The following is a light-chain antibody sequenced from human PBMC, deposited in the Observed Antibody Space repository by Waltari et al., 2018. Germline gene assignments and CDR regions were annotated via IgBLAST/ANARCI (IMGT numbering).Light chain of an antibody. CDR2: DAS. Sequence: DIQMTQSPSSLSASVGDRVTITCQASQDISNYLNWYQQKPGKAPKLLIYDASNLETGVPSRFSGSGSGXDFTFTISSLQPEDIXXYYCQQYDNLPLTXXXGTKVEIK. CDR1: QDISNY. J-gene: IGKJ4*01. V-gene: IGKV1-33*01. CDR3: QQYDNLPLT.